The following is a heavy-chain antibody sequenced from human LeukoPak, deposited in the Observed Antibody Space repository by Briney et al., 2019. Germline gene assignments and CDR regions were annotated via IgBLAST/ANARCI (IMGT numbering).Heavy chain of an antibody. CDR1: GGSISSYY. V-gene: IGHV4-59*01. D-gene: IGHD2-2*01. Sequence: SETLSLTCTVSGGSISSYYWSWIRQPPGKGLEWIGYIYYSGSTNYNPSLKSRVTISVDTSKSQFSLKLSSVTAADTAVYYCARDCSSTSCYGTFDYWGQGTLVTVSS. CDR3: ARDCSSTSCYGTFDY. J-gene: IGHJ4*02. CDR2: IYYSGST.